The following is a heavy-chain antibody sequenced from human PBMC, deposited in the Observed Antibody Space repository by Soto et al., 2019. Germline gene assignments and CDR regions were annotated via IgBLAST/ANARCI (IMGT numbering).Heavy chain of an antibody. V-gene: IGHV3-30-3*01. J-gene: IGHJ4*02. CDR3: ARDLGWELPLWYFDY. D-gene: IGHD1-26*01. Sequence: QVQLVESGGGVVQPGRSLRLSCAASGFTFSSYAMHWVRQAPGKGLEWVAVISYDGSNKYYADSVKGRFTISRDNSKNTLYLQMNSLRAEDTAVYYCARDLGWELPLWYFDYWGQGTLVTVSS. CDR1: GFTFSSYA. CDR2: ISYDGSNK.